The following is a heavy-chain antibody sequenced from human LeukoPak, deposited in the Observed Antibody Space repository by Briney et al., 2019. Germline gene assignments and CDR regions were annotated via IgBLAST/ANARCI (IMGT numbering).Heavy chain of an antibody. D-gene: IGHD3-9*01. CDR3: VKDMSPYDILNGYFSDGMDV. CDR1: GFTFDDYA. V-gene: IGHV3-9*01. Sequence: GGSLRLSCTASGFTFDDYAMHWVRQAPGKGLEWVSGINWNSGTIGCADSVKGRFTISRDNAKNSLYLQMNSLRAEDTALYYCVKDMSPYDILNGYFSDGMDVWGQGTTVTVSS. CDR2: INWNSGTI. J-gene: IGHJ6*02.